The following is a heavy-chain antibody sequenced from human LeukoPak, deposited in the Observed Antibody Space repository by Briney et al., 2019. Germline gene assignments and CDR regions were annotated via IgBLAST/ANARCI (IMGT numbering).Heavy chain of an antibody. J-gene: IGHJ3*02. CDR2: IYPGDSNT. CDR1: GYRFTNYW. D-gene: IGHD3-22*01. CDR3: ARRGYYSYDAFDI. V-gene: IGHV5-51*01. Sequence: GASLKISCKGSGYRFTNYWIGWVRQMPGKGLEWMGIIYPGDSNTKYSPSFQGQVTISADKSINTAYLQWSSLKASDTAMYYCARRGYYSYDAFDIWGQGTMVTVSS.